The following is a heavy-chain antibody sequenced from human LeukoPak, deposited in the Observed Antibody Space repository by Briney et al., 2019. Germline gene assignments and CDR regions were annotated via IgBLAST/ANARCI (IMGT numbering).Heavy chain of an antibody. D-gene: IGHD3-22*01. CDR3: AKGYDSSGYYVYDLRNDAFDI. Sequence: SVKVSCKASGGTFSSYAISWVRQAPGQGLEWMGGIIPIFGTANYAQKFQGRVTITADESTSTAYMELSSLRSEDTAVYYCAKGYDSSGYYVYDLRNDAFDIWGQGTMVTVSS. J-gene: IGHJ3*02. V-gene: IGHV1-69*01. CDR1: GGTFSSYA. CDR2: IIPIFGTA.